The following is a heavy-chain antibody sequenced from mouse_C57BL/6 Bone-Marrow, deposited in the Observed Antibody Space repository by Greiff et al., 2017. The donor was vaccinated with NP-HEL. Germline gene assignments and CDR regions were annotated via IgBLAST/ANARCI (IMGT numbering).Heavy chain of an antibody. D-gene: IGHD1-1*02. V-gene: IGHV1-19*01. CDR3: ARWGSYGFAY. CDR2: INPYNGGT. Sequence: VQLQQSGPVLVKPGASVKMSCKASGYTFTDYYMNWVKQSHGKSLEWIGVINPYNGGTSYNQKFKGKATLTVDKSASTAYMELNSLTSEDSAVYYGARWGSYGFAYWGQGTLVTVSA. J-gene: IGHJ3*01. CDR1: GYTFTDYY.